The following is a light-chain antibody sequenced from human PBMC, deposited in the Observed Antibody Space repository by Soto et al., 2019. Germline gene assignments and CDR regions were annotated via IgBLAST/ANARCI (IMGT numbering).Light chain of an antibody. CDR1: QTISSW. CDR2: KAS. V-gene: IGKV1-5*03. Sequence: DIQMTQSPSTLSGSVGDRVTITCRASQTISSWLAWYQQKPGKAPKLLIYKASTLESGVPSRFSGSGSGTDFTLTISSLQPEDFATYYCQQLNSYSEAFGQGTKVDI. J-gene: IGKJ1*01. CDR3: QQLNSYSEA.